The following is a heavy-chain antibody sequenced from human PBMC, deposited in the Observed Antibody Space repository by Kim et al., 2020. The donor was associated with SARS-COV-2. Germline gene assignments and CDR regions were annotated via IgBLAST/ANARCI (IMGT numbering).Heavy chain of an antibody. V-gene: IGHV3-30*04. J-gene: IGHJ1*01. CDR2: ISYDGSNK. CDR3: ARGVTDYYGSGAGYFQH. Sequence: GGSLRLSCAASGFTFSSYAMHWVRQAPGKGLEWVAVISYDGSNKYYADSVKGRFTISRDNSKNTLYLQMNSLRAEDTAVYYCARGVTDYYGSGAGYFQHWGQGTLVTVSS. D-gene: IGHD3-10*01. CDR1: GFTFSSYA.